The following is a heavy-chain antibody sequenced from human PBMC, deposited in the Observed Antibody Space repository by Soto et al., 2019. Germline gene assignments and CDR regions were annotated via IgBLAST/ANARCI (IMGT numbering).Heavy chain of an antibody. CDR1: GFTFSSYA. V-gene: IGHV3-30-3*01. J-gene: IGHJ6*01. CDR3: ARDRPYYYGSGDYYYYGMDV. D-gene: IGHD3-10*01. CDR2: ISYDGSNK. Sequence: QVQLVESGGGVVQPGRSLRLSCAASGFTFSSYAMHWVRQAPGKGLEWVAVISYDGSNKYYADSVKGRFTISRDNSKNTLYLQMNSLRAEDTAVYYCARDRPYYYGSGDYYYYGMDVW.